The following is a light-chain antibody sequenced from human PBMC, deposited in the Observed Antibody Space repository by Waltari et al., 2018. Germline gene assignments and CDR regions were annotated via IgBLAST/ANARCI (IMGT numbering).Light chain of an antibody. V-gene: IGKV1-5*03. Sequence: DIQLTQSPSTLSASVGDSVTITCRASQTIDRWLAWYQQKPGKVPKLLIFKTSILESGVPSRFSGGGSGTEFTLAIASLQPDDFPTCYCQHHDAYSATFGRVTKLEI. CDR3: QHHDAYSAT. CDR2: KTS. CDR1: QTIDRW. J-gene: IGKJ4*02.